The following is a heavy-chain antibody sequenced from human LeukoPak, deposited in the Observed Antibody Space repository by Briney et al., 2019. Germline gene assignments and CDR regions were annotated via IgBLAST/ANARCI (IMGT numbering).Heavy chain of an antibody. CDR1: GGSITNYY. D-gene: IGHD2-15*01. V-gene: IGHV4-34*01. J-gene: IGHJ4*02. Sequence: SETLSLTCTVSGGSITNYYWSWIRQPPGKGLEWIGEINHSGNFNYNSSLKSRVTIEIDTSKNNFYLKMNSVSAADTAVYYCVRGMALLLWGQGTLVTVSS. CDR2: INHSGNF. CDR3: VRGMALLL.